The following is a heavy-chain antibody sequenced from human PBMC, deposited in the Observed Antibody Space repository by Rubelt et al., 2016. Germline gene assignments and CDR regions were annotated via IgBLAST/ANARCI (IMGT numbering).Heavy chain of an antibody. CDR2: INPNNGNT. Sequence: QVQLVQSGAEVKKPGASVKVSCKASGYTFSSYGISWVRQAPGQGLEWMGWINPNNGNTNYAPKLQGRVTVTTDTSTSTASMELRSLSSDDTAVYYCARDGDYAQFDHYFYGMDVWGQGTTVSVSS. CDR3: ARDGDYAQFDHYFYGMDV. CDR1: GYTFSSYG. D-gene: IGHD4-17*01. J-gene: IGHJ6*02. V-gene: IGHV1-18*01.